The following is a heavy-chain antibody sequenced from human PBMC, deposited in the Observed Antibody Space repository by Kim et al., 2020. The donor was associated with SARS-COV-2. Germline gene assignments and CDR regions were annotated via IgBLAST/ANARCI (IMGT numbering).Heavy chain of an antibody. CDR3: ARDSGYEEYFDY. CDR2: IYYSGST. Sequence: SETLSLTCTVSGGSISSYYWSWIRQPPGKGLEWIGYIYYSGSTNYNPSLKSRVTISVDTSKNQFSLKLSSVTAADTAVYYCARDSGYEEYFDYWGQGTLVTVSS. J-gene: IGHJ4*02. CDR1: GGSISSYY. D-gene: IGHD5-12*01. V-gene: IGHV4-59*01.